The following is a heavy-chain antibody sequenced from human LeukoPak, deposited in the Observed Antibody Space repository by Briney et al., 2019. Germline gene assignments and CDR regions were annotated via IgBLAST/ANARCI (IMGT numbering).Heavy chain of an antibody. CDR1: GYTFTGYY. D-gene: IGHD3-22*01. V-gene: IGHV1-2*06. J-gene: IGHJ4*02. CDR3: ARDTRRYYYDSSGYSPY. CDR2: INPNSGGT. Sequence: GASVKVSCKASGYTFTGYYMHWVRQAPGQGLEWMGRINPNSGGTNYAQKFQGRVTMTRDTSISTAYMELSRLRSDDTAVHYCARDTRRYYYDSSGYSPYWGQGTLVTVSS.